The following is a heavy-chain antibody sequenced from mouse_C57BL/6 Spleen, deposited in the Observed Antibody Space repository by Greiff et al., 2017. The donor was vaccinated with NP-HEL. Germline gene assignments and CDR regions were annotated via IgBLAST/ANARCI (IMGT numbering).Heavy chain of an antibody. CDR3: ARAWGLRRVFDY. D-gene: IGHD2-2*01. J-gene: IGHJ2*01. Sequence: VQLQQPGAELVMPGASVKLSCKASGYTFTSYWMHWVKQRPGQGLEWIGEIDPSDSYTNYNQKFKGKSTLTVDKSSSTAYMQLSSLTSEDSAVYYCARAWGLRRVFDYWGQGTTLTVSS. CDR1: GYTFTSYW. V-gene: IGHV1-69*01. CDR2: IDPSDSYT.